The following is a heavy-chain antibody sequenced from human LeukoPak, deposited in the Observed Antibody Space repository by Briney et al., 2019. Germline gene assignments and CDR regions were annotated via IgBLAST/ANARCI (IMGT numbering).Heavy chain of an antibody. J-gene: IGHJ3*02. V-gene: IGHV1-69*13. CDR3: ARDVGPKEPAFQI. CDR2: IVPFFGAA. D-gene: IGHD1-14*01. CDR1: GGTFSSYA. Sequence: SVKVSCKASGGTFSSYAINWVRQAPGQGLEWMGDIVPFFGAANYAQKFHGRLTITADESTSIAYMELSSLTSEDTALYFCARDVGPKEPAFQIWGQGTLIIVSS.